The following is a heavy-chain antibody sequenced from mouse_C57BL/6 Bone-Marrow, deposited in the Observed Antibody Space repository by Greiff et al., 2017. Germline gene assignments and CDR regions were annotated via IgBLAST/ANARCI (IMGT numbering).Heavy chain of an antibody. CDR3: ARESNYGSSYDFDY. D-gene: IGHD1-1*01. CDR2: LDPSDSYT. Sequence: QVQLQQPGAELVMPGASVKLSCKASGYTFTSYWMHWVKQRPGQGLEWIGELDPSDSYTNYNQKFKGKSTLTVDKSSSTAYMQLSSLTSEDSAVYYCARESNYGSSYDFDYWGQGTTLTVSS. CDR1: GYTFTSYW. J-gene: IGHJ2*01. V-gene: IGHV1-69*01.